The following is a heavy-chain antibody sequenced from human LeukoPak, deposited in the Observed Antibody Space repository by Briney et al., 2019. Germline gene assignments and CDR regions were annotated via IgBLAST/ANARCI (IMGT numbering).Heavy chain of an antibody. V-gene: IGHV3-11*01. Sequence: GGSLRLSCAVSGFTFSDYYMSWIRQAPGKGLEWVSYISSSGSTIYYADSVKGRFTISRDNAKNSLYLQMNSLRAEDTAVYYCARARSDVWGSYYVYWGQGTLVTVSS. D-gene: IGHD3-16*01. J-gene: IGHJ4*02. CDR1: GFTFSDYY. CDR3: ARARSDVWGSYYVY. CDR2: ISSSGSTI.